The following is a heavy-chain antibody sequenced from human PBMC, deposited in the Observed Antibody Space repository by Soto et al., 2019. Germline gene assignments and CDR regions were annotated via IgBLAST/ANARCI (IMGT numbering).Heavy chain of an antibody. J-gene: IGHJ4*02. Sequence: QVQLVESGGGVVQPGRSLRLSCVASGFTFSNNGIHWVRQAPGKGLVWVAVISSDGSKKYYADSVKGRFTISRDNSKNTLYPQMNSLRAEDTAVYYCAMDLYGGSSRFDYWGQGTLVTVSS. V-gene: IGHV3-30*03. CDR1: GFTFSNNG. CDR3: AMDLYGGSSRFDY. D-gene: IGHD2-15*01. CDR2: ISSDGSKK.